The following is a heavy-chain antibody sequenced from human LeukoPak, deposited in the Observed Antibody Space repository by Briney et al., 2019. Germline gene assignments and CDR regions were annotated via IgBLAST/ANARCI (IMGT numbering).Heavy chain of an antibody. CDR3: AKRKDSGGYYFFDY. CDR2: VSGGGST. V-gene: IGHV3-23*01. CDR1: GFTFSTYA. D-gene: IGHD3-22*01. Sequence: GGSLRLSCAASGFTFSTYAMTWVRQAPGKGLEWVPGVSGGGSTYYADSVKGRFTISRDNSKNTLYLQMNSLRAEDTAVYYCAKRKDSGGYYFFDYWGQGTLVTVSS. J-gene: IGHJ4*02.